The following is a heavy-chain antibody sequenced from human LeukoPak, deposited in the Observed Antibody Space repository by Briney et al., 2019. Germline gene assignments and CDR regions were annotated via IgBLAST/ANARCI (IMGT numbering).Heavy chain of an antibody. CDR2: AFYNGDT. V-gene: IGHV4-39*01. D-gene: IGHD4-17*01. Sequence: PSETPSLTCTVSGDSVSSGSYYWSWIRQPPGKGLEWIGSAFYNGDTYYKSSLKSRVTISVDTSKNQFSLKLSSVTAADTAVYYCGRLRGAMTTVTSDFDYWGQGTLVTVSS. J-gene: IGHJ4*02. CDR1: GDSVSSGSYY. CDR3: GRLRGAMTTVTSDFDY.